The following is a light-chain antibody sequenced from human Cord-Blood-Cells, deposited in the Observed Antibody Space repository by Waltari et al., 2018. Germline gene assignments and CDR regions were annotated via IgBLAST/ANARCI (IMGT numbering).Light chain of an antibody. CDR1: SSDVGGYNY. Sequence: QPASVSGSPGQSITISCTGTSSDVGGYNYVSWYQQHPGKAPKLMIYEVSNRPSGVSTRFSGSKSGNTASLTISGLQAEDEADYYCSSYTSSSTWVFGGGTKLTVL. J-gene: IGLJ3*02. CDR3: SSYTSSSTWV. V-gene: IGLV2-14*01. CDR2: EVS.